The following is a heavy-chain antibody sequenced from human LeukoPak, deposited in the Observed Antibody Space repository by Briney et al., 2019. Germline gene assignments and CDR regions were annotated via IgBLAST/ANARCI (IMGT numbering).Heavy chain of an antibody. D-gene: IGHD2-2*01. V-gene: IGHV4-39*07. J-gene: IGHJ6*02. CDR3: AGDCSSTSRPDV. CDR2: INHSGST. CDR1: GGSISSSSYY. Sequence: SETLSLTCTVSGGSISSSSYYWGWIRQPPGKGLEWIGEINHSGSTNYNPSLKSRVTISVDTSKNQFSLKLSSVTAADTAVYCCAGDCSSTSRPDVWGQGTTVTVSS.